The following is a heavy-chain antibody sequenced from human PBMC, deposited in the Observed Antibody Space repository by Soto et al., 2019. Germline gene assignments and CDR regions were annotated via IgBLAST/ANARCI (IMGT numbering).Heavy chain of an antibody. Sequence: SETLSLTCAVSGYSITNGYYWGWIRQPPGKGLEWIGSIYHSGNTYYNPSLKSRVTLSVDTSKKQFSLKLRSVTAADTAVYYCVRDGAKTLRDWFDPWGQGISVTVSS. J-gene: IGHJ5*02. CDR3: VRDGAKTLRDWFDP. D-gene: IGHD1-26*01. CDR1: GYSITNGYY. CDR2: IYHSGNT. V-gene: IGHV4-38-2*01.